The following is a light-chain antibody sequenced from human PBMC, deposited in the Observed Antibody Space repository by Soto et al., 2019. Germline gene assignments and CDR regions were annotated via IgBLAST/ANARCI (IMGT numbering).Light chain of an antibody. CDR1: GNAVSYQL. Sequence: QSVLTQPASVSGSPGQSITISCSGNAVSYQLVSWYQQQPGKAPKLILYNVTRRPPGVSNRFSGFKSGTTASLKIAGLQAEDEADYYCCSSVGVTNDVFGNGTKVTVL. V-gene: IGLV2-23*02. CDR2: NVT. CDR3: CSSVGVTNDV. J-gene: IGLJ1*01.